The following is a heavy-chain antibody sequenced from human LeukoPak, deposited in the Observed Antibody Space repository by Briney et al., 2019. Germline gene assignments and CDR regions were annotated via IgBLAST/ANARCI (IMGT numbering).Heavy chain of an antibody. CDR2: IYYSGST. J-gene: IGHJ5*02. Sequence: SETLSLTCTVSGGSISSSSYYWGWIRQPPGKGLEWIGSIYYSGSTYYNPSLKSRVTISVDTSKNQFSLKPSSVTAADTAVYYCARHYYGFWSGYLDWFDPWGQGTLVTVSS. V-gene: IGHV4-39*01. CDR3: ARHYYGFWSGYLDWFDP. CDR1: GGSISSSSYY. D-gene: IGHD3-3*01.